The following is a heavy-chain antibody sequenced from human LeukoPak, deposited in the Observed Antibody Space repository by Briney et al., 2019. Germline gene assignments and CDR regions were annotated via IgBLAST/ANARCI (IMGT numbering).Heavy chain of an antibody. J-gene: IGHJ5*02. CDR1: GGSLSGYY. CDR2: INHSGST. CDR3: ASRVLRYFDWLFDP. Sequence: KSSETLPLTCAVYGGSLSGYYWSWIRQPPGKGLEWIGEINHSGSTNYNPSLKSRVTISVYTSKNQFSLKLSSVTAADTAVYYCASRVLRYFDWLFDPWGQGTLVTVSS. V-gene: IGHV4-34*01. D-gene: IGHD3-9*01.